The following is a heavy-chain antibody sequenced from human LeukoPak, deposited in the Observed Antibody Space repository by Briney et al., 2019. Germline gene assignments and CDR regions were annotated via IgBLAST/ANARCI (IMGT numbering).Heavy chain of an antibody. V-gene: IGHV4-4*07. CDR3: AREVTNGRGYYFDY. Sequence: SETLSLTCTVSGGSISSYYWSWIRQPAGKGLEWIGRIYTSGSTNYNPSLKSRVTISVDTSKNQFSLKLSSVTAADTAVYYCAREVTNGRGYYFDYWGQGTLVTVSS. J-gene: IGHJ4*02. CDR2: IYTSGST. CDR1: GGSISSYY. D-gene: IGHD5-18*01.